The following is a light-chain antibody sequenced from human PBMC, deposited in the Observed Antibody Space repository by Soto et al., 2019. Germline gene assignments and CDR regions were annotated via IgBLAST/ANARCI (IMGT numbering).Light chain of an antibody. CDR3: AAWDDSLSGRVV. J-gene: IGLJ2*01. CDR2: SNN. V-gene: IGLV1-47*02. CDR1: SSNIGSNY. Sequence: QSVLTQPPSASGTPGQRVTISCSGSSSNIGSNYVYWYQQLPGTAPKLLIYSNNQRPSGVPDRFSGSKSGTSASLAISGPRSEDEADYYCAAWDDSLSGRVVFGGGTQLTVL.